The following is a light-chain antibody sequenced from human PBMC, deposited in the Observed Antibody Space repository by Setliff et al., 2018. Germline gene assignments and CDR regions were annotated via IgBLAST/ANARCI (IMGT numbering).Light chain of an antibody. Sequence: ALTQPASVSGSPGQSITISCSGTSSDVGSYDLVSWYQQHPGKAPKLIIYAVSERPSGVPDRFSGSKSGNTASLTVSGLQAEDEADYYCSSYADSNIFLFGTGTKVTVL. V-gene: IGLV2-8*01. J-gene: IGLJ1*01. CDR3: SSYADSNIFL. CDR2: AVS. CDR1: SSDVGSYDL.